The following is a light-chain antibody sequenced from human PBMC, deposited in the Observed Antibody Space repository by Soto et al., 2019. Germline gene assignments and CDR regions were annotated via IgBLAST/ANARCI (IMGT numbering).Light chain of an antibody. Sequence: QSVLTQSPSASASLGASVKLTCTLSSGHSSYAIAWHQQQPEKGPRYLMKLNSDGSHSKGDGIPDRFSGSSSGAERYLTISSLHSEDEADYYCQTWGTGIQVFGGWTKLTFL. CDR1: SGHSSYA. J-gene: IGLJ2*01. CDR3: QTWGTGIQV. CDR2: LNSDGSH. V-gene: IGLV4-69*01.